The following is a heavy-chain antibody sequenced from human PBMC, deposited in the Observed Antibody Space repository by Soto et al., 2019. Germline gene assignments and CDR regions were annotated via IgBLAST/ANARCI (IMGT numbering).Heavy chain of an antibody. CDR1: GFTFDEYG. CDR3: AKSTGGTANGMDV. V-gene: IGHV3-9*01. J-gene: IGHJ6*02. CDR2: ISWNSGTI. D-gene: IGHD2-8*02. Sequence: SLRLSCGASGFTFDEYGMHWVRQAPGKGLEWVSGISWNSGTIGHADSVKGRFTISRDNAKNSLYLQMSSLRAEDTALYYCAKSTGGTANGMDVWGQGTTVTVSS.